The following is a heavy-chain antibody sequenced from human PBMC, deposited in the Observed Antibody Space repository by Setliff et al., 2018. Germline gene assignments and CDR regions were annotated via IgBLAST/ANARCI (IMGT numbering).Heavy chain of an antibody. CDR2: LHTSGST. V-gene: IGHV4-61*02. J-gene: IGHJ5*02. CDR1: GGSLNSGSYY. Sequence: SETLSLTCAVSGGSLNSGSYYWSWIWQSTERGLAWLGRLHTSGSTTYNPALNSRVTISVDTSTNQFSLRLTSLTAADTAVYFCARDNTILGATDHWGQGTLVTVSS. D-gene: IGHD1-26*01. CDR3: ARDNTILGATDH.